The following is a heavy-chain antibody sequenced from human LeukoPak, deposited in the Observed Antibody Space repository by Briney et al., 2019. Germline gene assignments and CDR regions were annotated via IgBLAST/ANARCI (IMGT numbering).Heavy chain of an antibody. CDR2: IYTSGTT. J-gene: IGHJ3*02. D-gene: IGHD3-16*01. Sequence: SETLSLTCTVSGGSISRSYWSWIRQPAGKGMEWIGRIYTSGTTNYNPSLRGRVTVSVDRSKNQLSLNLSSVTAADTAVYYGAGDLGTTFDIWGQGTMVTVSS. CDR3: AGDLGTTFDI. CDR1: GGSISRSY. V-gene: IGHV4-4*07.